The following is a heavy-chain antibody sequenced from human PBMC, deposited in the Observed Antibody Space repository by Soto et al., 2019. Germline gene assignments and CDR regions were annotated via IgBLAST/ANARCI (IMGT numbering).Heavy chain of an antibody. CDR2: IKQDESEK. D-gene: IGHD3-22*01. Sequence: GGSLRLSCAASGFTFSTYWMTWVRQAPGKGLEWVANIKQDESEKYYVDSVKGRFTISRDNAKDSLYLQMDSLRAEDTAVYYCARQWRDDGSGYRHFDYWGQGNMVTVSS. J-gene: IGHJ4*02. CDR1: GFTFSTYW. CDR3: ARQWRDDGSGYRHFDY. V-gene: IGHV3-7*05.